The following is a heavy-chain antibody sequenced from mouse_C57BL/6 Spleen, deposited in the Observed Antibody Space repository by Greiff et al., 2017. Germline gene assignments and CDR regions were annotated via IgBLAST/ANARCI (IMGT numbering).Heavy chain of an antibody. CDR3: ASYYYGSSRYYAMDD. J-gene: IGHJ4*01. CDR2: IDPSDSYT. D-gene: IGHD1-1*01. CDR1: GYTFTSYW. Sequence: QVQLQQPGAELVMPGASVKLSCKASGYTFTSYWMHWVKQRPGQGLEWIGEIDPSDSYTNYNQKFKGKSTLTVDKSSSTAYMQLSSLTSEDSAVYYCASYYYGSSRYYAMDDWGQGTSVTVSS. V-gene: IGHV1-69*01.